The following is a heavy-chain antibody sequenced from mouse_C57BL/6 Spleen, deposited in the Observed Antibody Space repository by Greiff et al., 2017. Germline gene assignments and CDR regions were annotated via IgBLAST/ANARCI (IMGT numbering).Heavy chain of an antibody. CDR2: IYPGDGDT. CDR1: GYAFSSSW. D-gene: IGHD1-1*01. J-gene: IGHJ2*01. V-gene: IGHV1-82*01. Sequence: QVQLQQSGPELVKPGASVTISCKASGYAFSSSWMNWVKQRPGKGLEWIGRIYPGDGDTNYNGKFKGKATLTADKSSSTAYMQLSSLTSEDSAVYFCARCYGSSLFDYWGQVTTLTVSS. CDR3: ARCYGSSLFDY.